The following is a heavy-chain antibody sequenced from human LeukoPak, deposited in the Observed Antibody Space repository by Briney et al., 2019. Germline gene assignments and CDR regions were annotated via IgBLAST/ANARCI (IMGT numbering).Heavy chain of an antibody. Sequence: GGSLRLSCTGSGFTFGDHSMSWVRQAPGKGLEWIGFITSKPFGETSHYAASVSGRFTFSRDDSKSIAYLQMNSLKTEDTAVYYCARHDGVILPVWGHGTLVTVSS. CDR2: ITSKPFGETS. D-gene: IGHD3-3*01. CDR3: ARHDGVILPV. V-gene: IGHV3-49*04. J-gene: IGHJ4*01. CDR1: GFTFGDHS.